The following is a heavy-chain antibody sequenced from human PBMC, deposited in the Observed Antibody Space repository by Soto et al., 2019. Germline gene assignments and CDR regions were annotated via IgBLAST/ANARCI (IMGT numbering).Heavy chain of an antibody. Sequence: QVQLVQSGAEVKKPGSSVKVSCKASGGTFSSYAISWVRQAPGQGLEWMGGIIPIFGTANYAQKFQGRVTITADESTSTAYMELSSLRSEDTAVYYCARSVGSVGAATDRVWGGFDPWGQGTLVTVSS. CDR1: GGTFSSYA. CDR3: ARSVGSVGAATDRVWGGFDP. CDR2: IIPIFGTA. V-gene: IGHV1-69*01. J-gene: IGHJ5*02. D-gene: IGHD2-15*01.